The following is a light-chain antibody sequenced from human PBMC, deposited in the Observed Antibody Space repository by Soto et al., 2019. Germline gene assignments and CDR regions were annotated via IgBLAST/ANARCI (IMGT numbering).Light chain of an antibody. CDR3: QQIYTTPPT. CDR2: ATS. V-gene: IGKV1-39*01. J-gene: IGKJ4*01. Sequence: DIQMTQSPSSLSASVGDRVIITCRASQIISSYLNWYQQKPGKDSKLLIYATSSLQRGVPSRFSGSGSGTDFTLTISSLQPEDFATYYCQQIYTTPPTFGGGTKVEIK. CDR1: QIISSY.